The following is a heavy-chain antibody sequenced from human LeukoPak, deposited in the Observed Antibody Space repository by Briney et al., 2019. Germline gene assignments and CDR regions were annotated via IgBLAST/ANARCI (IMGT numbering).Heavy chain of an antibody. V-gene: IGHV3-23*01. CDR3: AKKSFDGSGYDLDY. CDR2: ISGSGDST. J-gene: IGHJ4*02. CDR1: GFTFSSYG. D-gene: IGHD5-12*01. Sequence: GRSLRLSCAASGFTFSSYGMIWVRQAPGKGLEWVSSISGSGDSTYYADSVKGRFSISRDNSKNTLYLQMNSLGAEDTAVYYCAKKSFDGSGYDLDYWGQGTLVTVSS.